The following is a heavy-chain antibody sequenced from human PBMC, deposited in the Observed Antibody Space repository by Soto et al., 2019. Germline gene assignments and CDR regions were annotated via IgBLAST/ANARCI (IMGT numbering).Heavy chain of an antibody. J-gene: IGHJ6*02. CDR2: ISAYNGNT. Sequence: ASVKVSCKASGYTFTSYGISWVRQAPGQGLEGMGWISAYNGNTNYAQKLQGRVTMTTDTSTSTAYMELRSLRSDDTAVYYCAIGHLFMVRGVLIKYYGMDVWGQATTVTVSS. CDR1: GYTFTSYG. D-gene: IGHD3-10*01. CDR3: AIGHLFMVRGVLIKYYGMDV. V-gene: IGHV1-18*01.